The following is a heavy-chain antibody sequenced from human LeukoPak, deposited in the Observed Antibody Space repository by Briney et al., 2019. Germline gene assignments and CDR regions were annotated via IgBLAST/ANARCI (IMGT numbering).Heavy chain of an antibody. J-gene: IGHJ4*02. V-gene: IGHV4-4*02. D-gene: IGHD1-26*01. CDR1: GDSISSSNW. CDR2: IYHSGST. CDR3: AAHSGGSNFDY. Sequence: PSGTLSLTCVVSGDSISSSNWWSWVRQLPGKGLEWIGEIYHSGSTKYSPSLKNRLTISLDKSRNQFSLKLTSVTAADTAVYYCAAHSGGSNFDYWGQGTLVTVSS.